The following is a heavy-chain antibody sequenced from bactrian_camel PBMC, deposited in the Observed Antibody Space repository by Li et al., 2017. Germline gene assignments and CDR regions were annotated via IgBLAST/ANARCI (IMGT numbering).Heavy chain of an antibody. CDR2: IYSTSSADSGTT. J-gene: IGHJ4*01. CDR3: VADCEFRYGHFDFNIGS. D-gene: IGHD2*01. Sequence: HVQLVESGGGSVQAGGSLTLTCAAVGGYRYNNNCMGWFRQAPGKEREGVAAIYSTSSADSGTTYYSDSARGRFTISRDDAKTTVSLQMDSLKPEDTAMYYCVADCEFRYGHFDFNIGSRGQGTQVTVS. V-gene: IGHV3-3*01. CDR1: GYRYNNNC.